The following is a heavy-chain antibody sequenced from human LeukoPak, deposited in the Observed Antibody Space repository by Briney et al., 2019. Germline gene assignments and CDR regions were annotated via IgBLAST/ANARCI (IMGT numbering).Heavy chain of an antibody. V-gene: IGHV1-69*04. Sequence: GASVKVSCKASGGTFSSYAISWVRQAPGQGLEWMGRIIPILGIANYAQKFQGRVTITADKSTSTAYMELSSLRSEDTAVYYCARLTTVTTPRYFGLWGRGTLVTVSS. J-gene: IGHJ2*01. CDR1: GGTFSSYA. D-gene: IGHD4-17*01. CDR3: ARLTTVTTPRYFGL. CDR2: IIPILGIA.